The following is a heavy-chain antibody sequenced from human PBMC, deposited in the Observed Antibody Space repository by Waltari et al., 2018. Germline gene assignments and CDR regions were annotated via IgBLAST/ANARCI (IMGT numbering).Heavy chain of an antibody. Sequence: QVQLVQSGAEVKKPGASVKVSCKVSGYTLTELSMHWVRQAPGKGLEWMGGFDPEGGKTIYAQKFQRRVNMTEGTSTHTAYMELSSLRSEDTAVNYCATRPSGSYAWFDYWGQGTLVTVSS. CDR1: GYTLTELS. CDR2: FDPEGGKT. D-gene: IGHD1-26*01. CDR3: ATRPSGSYAWFDY. V-gene: IGHV1-24*01. J-gene: IGHJ4*02.